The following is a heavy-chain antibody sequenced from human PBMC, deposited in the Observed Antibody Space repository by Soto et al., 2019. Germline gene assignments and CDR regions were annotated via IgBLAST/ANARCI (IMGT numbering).Heavy chain of an antibody. CDR3: ARDFGRGFDP. J-gene: IGHJ5*02. D-gene: IGHD3-3*01. CDR1: GFTFSSYA. CDR2: ISYDGSNK. Sequence: QVQLVESGGGVVQPGRPLRLSCAASGFTFSSYAMHWVRQAPGKGLEWVAVISYDGSNKYYADSVKGRFTISRDNSKNTLYLQMNSLRAEDTAVYYCARDFGRGFDPWGQGTLVTVSS. V-gene: IGHV3-30-3*01.